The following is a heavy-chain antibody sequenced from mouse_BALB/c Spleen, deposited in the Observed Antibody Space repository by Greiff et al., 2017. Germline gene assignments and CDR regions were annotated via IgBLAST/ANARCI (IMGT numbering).Heavy chain of an antibody. CDR1: GFTFSSYG. J-gene: IGHJ2*01. D-gene: IGHD3-2*02. CDR2: INSNGGST. CDR3: ARGGWDY. V-gene: IGHV5-6-3*01. Sequence: EVQLVESGGGLVQPGGSLKLSCAASGFTFSSYGMSWVRQTPDKRLELVATINSNGGSTYYPDSVKGRFTISRDNAKNTLYLQMSSLKSEDTAMYYCARGGWDYWGQGTTLTVSS.